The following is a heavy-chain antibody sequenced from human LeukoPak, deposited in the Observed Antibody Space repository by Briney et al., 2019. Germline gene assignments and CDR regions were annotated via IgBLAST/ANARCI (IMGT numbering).Heavy chain of an antibody. Sequence: GGSLKLSCAASGFNIEGHNMHSVRQAPGKGLEWVSFIQHDGGRKWYVDSVKGRFTISRDNSKNTLSLQMNDLRLKDTAVYYCAKDFGSGRYAFDIWGQGTIVTVSS. CDR2: IQHDGGRK. V-gene: IGHV3-30*02. D-gene: IGHD3-10*01. CDR3: AKDFGSGRYAFDI. CDR1: GFNIEGHN. J-gene: IGHJ3*02.